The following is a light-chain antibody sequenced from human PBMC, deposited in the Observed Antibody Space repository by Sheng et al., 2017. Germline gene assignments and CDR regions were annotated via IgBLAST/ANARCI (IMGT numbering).Light chain of an antibody. CDR2: VHL. Sequence: DIQMTQSPSSLSASVGDSVSISCRASQGISNSLAWYQQKPGEALNSSSMVHLGCKVGSHPRFXGSGSGTDYTLTISRLQPEDFATYFCQQHYRTPYTFGQGTNVDI. J-gene: IGKJ2*01. CDR3: QQHYRTPYT. CDR1: QGISNS. V-gene: IGKV1-NL1*01.